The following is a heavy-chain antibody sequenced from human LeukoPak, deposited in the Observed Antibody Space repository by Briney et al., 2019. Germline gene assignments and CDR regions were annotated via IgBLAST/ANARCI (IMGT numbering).Heavy chain of an antibody. CDR3: AKARGLSYYYGMDV. CDR2: ISGSGGST. D-gene: IGHD3-16*01. Sequence: PGGSLRLSCAASGFTFSSYAMSWVRQAPGKGLEWVSAISGSGGSTYYADSVKGRFTISRDNSKNTLYLQMNSLRAEDTAVYYCAKARGLSYYYGMDVWGQGTTVTVPS. J-gene: IGHJ6*02. V-gene: IGHV3-23*01. CDR1: GFTFSSYA.